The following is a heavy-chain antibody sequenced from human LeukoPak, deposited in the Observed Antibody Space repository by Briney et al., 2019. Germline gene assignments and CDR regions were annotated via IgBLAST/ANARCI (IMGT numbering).Heavy chain of an antibody. V-gene: IGHV3-21*01. J-gene: IGHJ3*02. CDR1: GFTFSSYS. D-gene: IGHD3-10*01. CDR3: ARDAGVVRGVNAFDI. CDR2: ISSSSSYI. Sequence: PGGSLRLSCAASGFTFSSYSMNWVRQAPGKGLEWVSSISSSSSYIYYADSVKGRFTISRDNAKNSLYLQMNSLRAEDTAVYYCARDAGVVRGVNAFDIWGQGTMVTVSS.